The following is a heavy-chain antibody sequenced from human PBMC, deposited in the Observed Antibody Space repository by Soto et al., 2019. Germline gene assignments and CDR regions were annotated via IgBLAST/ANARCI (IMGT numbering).Heavy chain of an antibody. CDR1: GGSFSGYY. Sequence: KPSETLSLTCAVYGGSFSGYYWSWIRQPPGKGLEWIGEINHSGSTNYNPSLKSRVTISVDTSKNQFSLKLSSVTAADTAVYYCARRSIAARDFDYWGQGTLVTVSS. V-gene: IGHV4-34*01. J-gene: IGHJ4*02. D-gene: IGHD6-6*01. CDR2: INHSGST. CDR3: ARRSIAARDFDY.